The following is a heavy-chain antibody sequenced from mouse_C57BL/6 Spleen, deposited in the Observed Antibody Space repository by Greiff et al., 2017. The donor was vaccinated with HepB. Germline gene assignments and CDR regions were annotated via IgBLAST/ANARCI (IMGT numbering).Heavy chain of an antibody. Sequence: QVQLQQPGAELVKPGASVKLSCKASGYTFTSYWMQWVKQRPGQGLEWIGEIDPSDSYTNYNQKFKGKATLTVDTSSSTAYMQLSSLTSEDSAVYYCASDYYGSRDAMDYWGQGTSVTVSS. CDR3: ASDYYGSRDAMDY. J-gene: IGHJ4*01. D-gene: IGHD1-1*01. CDR2: IDPSDSYT. V-gene: IGHV1-50*01. CDR1: GYTFTSYW.